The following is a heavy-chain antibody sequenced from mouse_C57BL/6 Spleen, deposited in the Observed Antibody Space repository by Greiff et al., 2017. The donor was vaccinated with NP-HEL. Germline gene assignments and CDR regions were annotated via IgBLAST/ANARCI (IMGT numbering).Heavy chain of an antibody. CDR3: AREGSTMVTGDYAMDY. V-gene: IGHV1-64*01. CDR1: GYTFTSYW. CDR2: IHPNSGST. J-gene: IGHJ4*01. Sequence: QVQLQQPGAELVKPGASVKLSCKASGYTFTSYWMHWVKQRPGQGLEWIGMIHPNSGSTNYNEKFKSKATMTVDKSSSTAYMQLSSLTSEDSAVYYCAREGSTMVTGDYAMDYWGQGTSVTVSS. D-gene: IGHD2-2*01.